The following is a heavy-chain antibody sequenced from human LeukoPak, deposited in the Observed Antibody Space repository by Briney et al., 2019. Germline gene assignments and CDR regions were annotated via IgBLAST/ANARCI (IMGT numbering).Heavy chain of an antibody. J-gene: IGHJ5*02. CDR2: INPNSGGT. CDR3: ARDRKGITMVRGVIHNWFDP. D-gene: IGHD3-10*01. Sequence: GASVKVSCRASGHTFTGYYMHWVRQAPGQGLEWMGRINPNSGGTNYAQKFQGRVTMTRDTSISTAYMELSRLRSDDTAVYYCARDRKGITMVRGVIHNWFDPWGQGTLVTVSS. CDR1: GHTFTGYY. V-gene: IGHV1-2*06.